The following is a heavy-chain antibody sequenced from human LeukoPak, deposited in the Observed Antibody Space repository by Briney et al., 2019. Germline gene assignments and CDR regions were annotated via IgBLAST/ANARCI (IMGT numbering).Heavy chain of an antibody. D-gene: IGHD2-21*01. CDR1: GFTLSTYA. J-gene: IGHJ4*02. CDR2: ISGSGDST. Sequence: GGSLRLSCAASGFTLSTYAMSWVRQAPGKGLEWVSGISGSGDSTYYADSVKGRFTISRDNAKNSLYLQMNSLRAEDTAVYYCARASVVVDYWGQGTLVTVSS. CDR3: ARASVVVDY. V-gene: IGHV3-23*01.